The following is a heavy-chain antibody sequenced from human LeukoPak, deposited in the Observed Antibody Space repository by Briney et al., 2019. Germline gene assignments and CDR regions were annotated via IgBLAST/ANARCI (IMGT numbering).Heavy chain of an antibody. V-gene: IGHV1-18*01. J-gene: IGHJ4*02. CDR1: GYTFSSYR. D-gene: IGHD5-12*01. Sequence: ASVKVSFKASGYTFSSYRFSWVRQAPGQGLEWVGWISAYNGNTAYAQRFQGRVTMTTYPSTTTAYMELRSLSSDDTAVYYCAKGRGGYSGSADYWGQGTLVTVSS. CDR2: ISAYNGNT. CDR3: AKGRGGYSGSADY.